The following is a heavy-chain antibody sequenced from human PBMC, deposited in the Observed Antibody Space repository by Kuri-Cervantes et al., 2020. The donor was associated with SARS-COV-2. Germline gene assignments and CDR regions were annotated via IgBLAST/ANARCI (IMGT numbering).Heavy chain of an antibody. CDR2: ISGSGGST. D-gene: IGHD3-22*01. Sequence: GGSLRLSCAASGFTFSSYAMSWVRQAPGKGLEWVSAISGSGGSTYYADSVKGRFTISRDNSKNTLYLQMSSLRAEDTAVYYCAKDYYYDSSGYPRVVVDYWGQGTLVTVSS. V-gene: IGHV3-23*01. CDR1: GFTFSSYA. CDR3: AKDYYYDSSGYPRVVVDY. J-gene: IGHJ4*02.